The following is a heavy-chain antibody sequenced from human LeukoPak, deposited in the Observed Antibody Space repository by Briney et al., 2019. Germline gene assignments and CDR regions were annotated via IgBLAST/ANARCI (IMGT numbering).Heavy chain of an antibody. CDR3: ARDNSVGDTAWWFDP. Sequence: ASVKVSCKASGYTFTSYGISWVRQAPGQGLEWMGWISAYNGNTNYAQKLQGRVTMTTDTSTSTDYMELSSLRSEDTAVYYCARDNSVGDTAWWFDPWGQGTLVTVSS. D-gene: IGHD1-26*01. CDR1: GYTFTSYG. CDR2: ISAYNGNT. J-gene: IGHJ5*02. V-gene: IGHV1-18*01.